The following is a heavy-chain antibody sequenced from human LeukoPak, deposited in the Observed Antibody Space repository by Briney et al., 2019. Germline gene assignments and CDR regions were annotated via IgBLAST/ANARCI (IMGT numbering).Heavy chain of an antibody. J-gene: IGHJ3*02. V-gene: IGHV3-11*01. D-gene: IGHD5-24*01. Sequence: GGSLRLSCAASGFTFSDDYMTWTRQAPGKGLDWVSYISSSGRNTYYADSVKGRFTISRDNAKNSLYLQMNSLRAEDTAVYYCARAIYDGFDIWGQGKMVTVSS. CDR1: GFTFSDDY. CDR2: ISSSGRNT. CDR3: ARAIYDGFDI.